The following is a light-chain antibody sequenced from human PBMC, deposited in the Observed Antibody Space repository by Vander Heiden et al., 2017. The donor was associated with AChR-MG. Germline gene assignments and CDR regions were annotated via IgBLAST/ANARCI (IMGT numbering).Light chain of an antibody. CDR1: QTVSSN. CDR3: QKYNNRRT. V-gene: IGKV3D-15*01. J-gene: IGKJ1*01. Sequence: EIVMTQSPVTLSVSPGERAILSCRASQTVSSNLAWYQQKPGQAPRLLIYGASTRATGIPARFSGSGSGTEFTLTISSLQSEDFAVYFCQKYNNRRTFGQGTKVEIK. CDR2: GAS.